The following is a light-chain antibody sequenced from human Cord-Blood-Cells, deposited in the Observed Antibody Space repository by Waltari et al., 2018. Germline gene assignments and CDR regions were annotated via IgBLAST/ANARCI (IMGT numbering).Light chain of an antibody. J-gene: IGKJ2*03. V-gene: IGKV1-39*01. CDR3: QQSYSTPPS. CDR2: AAS. Sequence: DIQMTQSPSSLSASVADRVTLTCRASQSISSYLNWYQQKPGKAPKLLIYAASSLPSGVPSRFSGSGSGTDFTLTISSLQPEDFATYYCQQSYSTPPSFGQGTKLEIK. CDR1: QSISSY.